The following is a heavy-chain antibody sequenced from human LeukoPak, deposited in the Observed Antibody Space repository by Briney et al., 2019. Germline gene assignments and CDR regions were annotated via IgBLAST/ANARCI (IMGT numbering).Heavy chain of an antibody. CDR3: ATSNSWTFDP. CDR1: GFTFSTYA. CDR2: ITSGGNT. Sequence: GGSLRLSCAASGFTFSTYAMSWVRQAPGKGLEWVSSITSGGNTPYADSVKGRFTISRDNSKNTLYLQMNSLRAEDTAVYYCATSNSWTFDPWGQGTLVTVSS. J-gene: IGHJ5*02. D-gene: IGHD1-1*01. V-gene: IGHV3-23*01.